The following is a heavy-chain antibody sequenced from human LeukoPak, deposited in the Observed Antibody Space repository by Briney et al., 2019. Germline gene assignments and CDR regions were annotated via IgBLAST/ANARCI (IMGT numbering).Heavy chain of an antibody. J-gene: IGHJ1*01. D-gene: IGHD5-24*01. CDR2: IYSGGST. CDR1: GFTVSSNY. CDR3: ARDKKEMPTIQFQD. Sequence: PGGSLRLSCAASGFTVSSNYMSWVRQAPGKGLEWVSVIYSGGSTYYADSVKGRFTISRDNSKNTLYLQMNSLRAEDTAVYYCARDKKEMPTIQFQDWGQGTLVTVSS. V-gene: IGHV3-53*01.